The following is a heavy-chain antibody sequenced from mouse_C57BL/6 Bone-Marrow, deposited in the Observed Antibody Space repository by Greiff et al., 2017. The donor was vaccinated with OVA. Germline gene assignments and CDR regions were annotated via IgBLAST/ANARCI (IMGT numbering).Heavy chain of an antibody. D-gene: IGHD3-1*01. CDR2: ISSGGDYI. J-gene: IGHJ4*01. Sequence: EVQRVESGEGLVKPGGSLKLSCAASGFTFSSYAMSWVRQTPETRLEWVAYISSGGDYIYYADTVKGRFTISRDNARNTLYMQMGSLKSEITAMYYCTRGGSGGMDYWGQGTAVTVSS. CDR3: TRGGSGGMDY. CDR1: GFTFSSYA. V-gene: IGHV5-9-1*02.